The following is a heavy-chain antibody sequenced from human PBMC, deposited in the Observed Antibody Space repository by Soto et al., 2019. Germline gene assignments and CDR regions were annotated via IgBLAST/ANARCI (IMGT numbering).Heavy chain of an antibody. J-gene: IGHJ5*02. V-gene: IGHV4-31*03. D-gene: IGHD4-17*01. CDR1: GGSISSGGYY. CDR2: IYYSGST. Sequence: QVQLQESGPGLVKPSQTLSLTCTVSGGSISSGGYYWSWIRQHPGKGLEWIGYIYYSGSTYYNPSLKSRVTISVYTSKNQFSLKLSSVTAADTAVYYCARVERRDGDYGWFDPWGQGTLVTVSS. CDR3: ARVERRDGDYGWFDP.